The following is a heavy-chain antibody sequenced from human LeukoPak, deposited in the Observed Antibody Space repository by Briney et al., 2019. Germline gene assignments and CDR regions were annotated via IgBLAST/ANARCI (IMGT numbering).Heavy chain of an antibody. J-gene: IGHJ4*02. D-gene: IGHD6-19*01. Sequence: SETLSLTCTVSGGSISSYYWSWIRQPPGKGLEWIGYVYYSGTTNYNPSLKGRVTISVDTSKNQFSLKLKSVTAADTAVYYCGRDRVDSSGWSEVDYWGQGTLVTVSS. V-gene: IGHV4-59*01. CDR1: GGSISSYY. CDR2: VYYSGTT. CDR3: GRDRVDSSGWSEVDY.